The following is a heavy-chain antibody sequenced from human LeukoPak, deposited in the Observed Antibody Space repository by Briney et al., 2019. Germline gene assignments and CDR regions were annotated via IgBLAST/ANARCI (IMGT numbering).Heavy chain of an antibody. CDR2: IDASDSYT. CDR3: ARHVLYSYGPQWWFDP. Sequence: GESLKISCKGSGYSFTNYRISWVRRMPGRGLEWMGWIDASDSYTNYSPSFQGHVTISADKSSSTAYLQWSSLKASDTAIYYCARHVLYSYGPQWWFDPWGQGTLVTVSS. J-gene: IGHJ5*02. D-gene: IGHD5-18*01. CDR1: GYSFTNYR. V-gene: IGHV5-10-1*01.